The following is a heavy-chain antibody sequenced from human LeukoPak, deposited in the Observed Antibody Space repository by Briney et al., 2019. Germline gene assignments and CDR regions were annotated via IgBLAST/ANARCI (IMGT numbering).Heavy chain of an antibody. CDR3: AKDGSYDFWSGYWAGGYYYYMDV. CDR1: GFTFSSYG. J-gene: IGHJ6*03. Sequence: GGSLRLSCAASGFTFSSYGMHWVRQAPGKGLEWVAVISYDGSNKYYADSVKGRFTISRDNSKNTLYLQMNSLRAEDTAVYYCAKDGSYDFWSGYWAGGYYYYMDVWGKGTTVTVSS. V-gene: IGHV3-30*18. D-gene: IGHD3-3*01. CDR2: ISYDGSNK.